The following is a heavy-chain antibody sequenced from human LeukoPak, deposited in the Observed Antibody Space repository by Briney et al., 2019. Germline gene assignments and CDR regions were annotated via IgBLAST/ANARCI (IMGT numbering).Heavy chain of an antibody. D-gene: IGHD6-13*01. Sequence: GGSLRLSCAASGFTVSSNYMSWVRQAPGKGLEWVSVIYSGGSTYYADSVKGRFTIPRDNSKNTLYLQMNSLRAEDTAVYYCARVRGGSSWYYFDYWGQGTLVTVSS. V-gene: IGHV3-53*01. CDR1: GFTVSSNY. CDR2: IYSGGST. CDR3: ARVRGGSSWYYFDY. J-gene: IGHJ4*02.